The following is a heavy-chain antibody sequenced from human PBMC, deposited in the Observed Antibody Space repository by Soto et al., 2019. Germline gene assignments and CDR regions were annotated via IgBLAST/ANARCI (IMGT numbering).Heavy chain of an antibody. V-gene: IGHV1-46*03. J-gene: IGHJ4*02. Sequence: ASVKVSCKASGYTFTSYYMHWVRQAPGQGLEWMGVIYPSGGSTGYAQKFKGRVTMTRDTSTSTIYMELSSLRSEDTAVYYCASSLYYGDYSFDYWGQGTLVTVSS. CDR3: ASSLYYGDYSFDY. D-gene: IGHD4-17*01. CDR2: IYPSGGST. CDR1: GYTFTSYY.